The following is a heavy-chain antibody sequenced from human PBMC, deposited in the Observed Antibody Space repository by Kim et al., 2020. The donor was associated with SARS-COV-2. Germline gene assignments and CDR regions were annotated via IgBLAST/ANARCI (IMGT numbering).Heavy chain of an antibody. J-gene: IGHJ4*02. D-gene: IGHD3-22*01. CDR3: ARQGSSGYIQH. CDR2: LNGDGTSI. CDR1: GFTFSSYW. V-gene: IGHV3-74*01. Sequence: GGSLRLSCVASGFTFSSYWMYWVRQAPGKGLVWVSRLNGDGTSINYADSARGRFTISRDNAKNTLYLQVNSLRAEDTAMYYCARQGSSGYIQHWGQGTL.